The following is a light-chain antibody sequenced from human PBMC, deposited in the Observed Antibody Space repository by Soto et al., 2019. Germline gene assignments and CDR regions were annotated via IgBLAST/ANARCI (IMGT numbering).Light chain of an antibody. Sequence: EIVLTQSPGTLSLSPGERATLSCRASQSVSSTHLAWYQQKPGRAPRLLIYDASSRATGIPDRFSGSVSVTVFTLTISRLEPEDFAVYYCQQFSSTPWTFGQGTKVDIK. CDR3: QQFSSTPWT. V-gene: IGKV3-20*01. CDR2: DAS. CDR1: QSVSSTH. J-gene: IGKJ1*01.